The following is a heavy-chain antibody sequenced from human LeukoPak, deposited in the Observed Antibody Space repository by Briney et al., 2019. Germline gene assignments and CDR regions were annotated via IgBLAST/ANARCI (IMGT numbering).Heavy chain of an antibody. V-gene: IGHV3-53*01. J-gene: IGHJ4*02. CDR3: IRDSTTFRFGY. CDR2: IYSGGIT. D-gene: IGHD4-11*01. Sequence: GGSLRLSCAASGFAVSNNYMSWVRQAPGKGLEGVSIIYSGGITHYAESVKGRFTISRDNSKNTLYLQMNSLRAEDTAVYYCIRDSTTFRFGYWGQGALVIVSS. CDR1: GFAVSNNY.